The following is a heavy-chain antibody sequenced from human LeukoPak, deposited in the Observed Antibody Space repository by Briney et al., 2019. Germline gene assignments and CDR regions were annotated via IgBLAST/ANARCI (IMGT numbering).Heavy chain of an antibody. CDR2: INPSDGST. CDR1: GYIFTNYY. J-gene: IGHJ5*02. CDR3: ARDDPLDKISSGWGP. Sequence: ASVKVSCKASGYIFTNYYMHWVRQAPGQGLEWMGIINPSDGSTSYAQKFQGRVTMTRDTSTSTVYMELSSLKSEDTAVYYCARDDPLDKISSGWGPWGQGTLVTVSS. D-gene: IGHD6-19*01. V-gene: IGHV1-46*01.